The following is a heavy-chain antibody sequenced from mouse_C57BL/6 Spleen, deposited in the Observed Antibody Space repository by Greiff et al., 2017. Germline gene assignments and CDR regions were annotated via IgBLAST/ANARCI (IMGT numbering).Heavy chain of an antibody. CDR3: ARTPNYYGSIDY. CDR1: GYTFTSYW. CDR2: IHPNSGST. J-gene: IGHJ2*01. V-gene: IGHV1-64*01. D-gene: IGHD1-1*01. Sequence: QVQLQQPGAELVKPGASVKLSCKASGYTFTSYWMHWVKQRPGQGPEWIGMIHPNSGSTNYNEKFKSKATLTVDKSSSTAYMQLSSLTSEDSAVYYCARTPNYYGSIDYWGQGTTLTVSS.